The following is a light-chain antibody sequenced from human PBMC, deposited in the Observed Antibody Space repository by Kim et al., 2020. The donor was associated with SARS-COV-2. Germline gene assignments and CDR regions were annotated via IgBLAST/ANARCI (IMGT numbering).Light chain of an antibody. J-gene: IGKJ1*01. CDR1: ESVSSRY. CDR3: QQYGSSPWT. CDR2: GAS. V-gene: IGKV3-20*01. Sequence: APGERSSRPVRARESVSSRYLAWYEQKPGQAPRLLIYGASSRATGIPDRFSGSGSGTDFTLTISRLEPEDFAVYYCQQYGSSPWTFGQGTKVEIK.